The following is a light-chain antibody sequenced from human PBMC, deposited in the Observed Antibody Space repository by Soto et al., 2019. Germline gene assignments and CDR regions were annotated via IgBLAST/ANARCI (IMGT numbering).Light chain of an antibody. J-gene: IGKJ3*01. CDR2: VAS. CDR1: QDISSF. CDR3: QQFKSSPFT. V-gene: IGKV1-9*01. Sequence: IHLTQSPSSLSASVGDRVTITCRASQDISSFLAWYQQEAGKAPKLLIYVASTLQSGVPSRFSGSGSGTDFTLTISCLQPEDFATYYCQQFKSSPFTFGPGTKVDIK.